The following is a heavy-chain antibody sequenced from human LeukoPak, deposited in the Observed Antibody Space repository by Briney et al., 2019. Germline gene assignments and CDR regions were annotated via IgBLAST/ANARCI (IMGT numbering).Heavy chain of an antibody. J-gene: IGHJ4*02. V-gene: IGHV3-23*01. CDR2: ISGGVLST. Sequence: GGSLRLSCAASGFTFSTYAMSWVRQAPGKGLEWVSTISGGVLSTYYADSVKGRFTISRDNSKNTLYLQMNSLRADDTAVYYCAKHLGYSTSSGIDYWGQETLVTVSS. D-gene: IGHD6-6*01. CDR1: GFTFSTYA. CDR3: AKHLGYSTSSGIDY.